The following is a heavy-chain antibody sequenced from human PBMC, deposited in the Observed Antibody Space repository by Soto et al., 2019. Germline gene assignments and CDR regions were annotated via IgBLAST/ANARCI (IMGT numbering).Heavy chain of an antibody. CDR1: GFTFSSYS. D-gene: IGHD3-10*01. CDR2: ISSSSSTI. V-gene: IGHV3-48*02. J-gene: IGHJ5*02. CDR3: ARTGRGNGSGSYPNWFDP. Sequence: GGSLRLSCAASGFTFSSYSMNWVRQAPGKGLEWVSYISSSSSTIYYADSVKGRFTISRDNAKNSLYLQMNSLRDEDTAVYYCARTGRGNGSGSYPNWFDPWGQGTLVTVSS.